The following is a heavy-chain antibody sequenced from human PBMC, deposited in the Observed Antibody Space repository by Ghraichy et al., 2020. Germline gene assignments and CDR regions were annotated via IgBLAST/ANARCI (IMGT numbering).Heavy chain of an antibody. D-gene: IGHD3-3*01. CDR2: IYYSGST. CDR1: GGSISSGGYY. CDR3: ARLSGYLYYFDY. Sequence: SQTLSLTCTVSGGSISSGGYYWSWIRQHPGKGLEWIGYIYYSGSTYYNPSLKSQVTISVDTSKNQFSLKLSSVTAADTTVYYCARLSGYLYYFDYWGQGTLVTVSS. J-gene: IGHJ4*02. V-gene: IGHV4-31*01.